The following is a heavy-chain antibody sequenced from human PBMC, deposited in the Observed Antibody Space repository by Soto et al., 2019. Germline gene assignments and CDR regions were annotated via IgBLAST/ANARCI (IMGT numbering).Heavy chain of an antibody. D-gene: IGHD5-12*01. CDR2: VYYSGRT. V-gene: IGHV4-59*01. CDR1: GGSISSYF. CDR3: ARDHNGYEYFDY. J-gene: IGHJ4*02. Sequence: QVQLQESGPGLVKPSETLSLTCALSGGSISSYFWSWIRQPPGKGLEWIGYVYYSGRTNYNPSLTSRVTISVDTSKTQFSLKLTSVTAADTAVYYCARDHNGYEYFDYWGQGTLVTVSS.